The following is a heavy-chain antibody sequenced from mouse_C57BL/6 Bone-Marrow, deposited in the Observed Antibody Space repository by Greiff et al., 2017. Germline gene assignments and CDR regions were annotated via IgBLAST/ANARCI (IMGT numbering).Heavy chain of an antibody. D-gene: IGHD1-1*01. V-gene: IGHV14-4*01. Sequence: EVKLQESGAELVRPGASVQLSCTASGFNIKDDYMHWVKQRPEQGLEWIGWIDPENGDTEYASKFQGKATITADTSSNTAYLQLSSLTSEDTAVYYCTTELTTVVGGGQGTTLTVSS. CDR1: GFNIKDDY. CDR3: TTELTTVVG. CDR2: IDPENGDT. J-gene: IGHJ2*01.